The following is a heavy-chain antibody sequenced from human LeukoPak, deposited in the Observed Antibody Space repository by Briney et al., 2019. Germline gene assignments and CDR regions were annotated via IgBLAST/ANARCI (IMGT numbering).Heavy chain of an antibody. J-gene: IGHJ4*02. CDR2: ISYDGSNK. V-gene: IGHV3-30*03. D-gene: IGHD6-19*01. Sequence: GGSLRLSCAASGFTFSSYGMHWVRQAPGKGLEWVAVISYDGSNKYYADSVKGRFTISRDNAKNSLYLQMNSLRAEDTAVYYCARSRGWPSQSSDYWGQGTLVTVSS. CDR1: GFTFSSYG. CDR3: ARSRGWPSQSSDY.